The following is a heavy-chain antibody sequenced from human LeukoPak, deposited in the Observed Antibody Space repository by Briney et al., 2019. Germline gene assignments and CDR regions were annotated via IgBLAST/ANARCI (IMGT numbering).Heavy chain of an antibody. CDR2: IDHNGRT. V-gene: IGHV4-39*01. CDR3: ARLHEVTLPPPVDY. J-gene: IGHJ4*02. CDR1: GGSICISYYF. Sequence: PSETLSLTCSVSGGSICISYYFWGWIRQPPGKGLEWIESIDHNGRTFYNPSLRSRLTISIDTSKNQFSLNLSSVTAADTAVYFCARLHEVTLPPPVDYWGQGSLVTVSS.